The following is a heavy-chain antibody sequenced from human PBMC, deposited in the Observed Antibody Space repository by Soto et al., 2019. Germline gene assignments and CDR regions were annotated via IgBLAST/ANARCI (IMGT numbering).Heavy chain of an antibody. J-gene: IGHJ5*02. CDR1: VVSISSSSYY. V-gene: IGHV4-39*01. CDR2: IYYSGST. CDR3: ARHIVERLRLQVYWFHR. Sequence: PSETVSLTCTVSVVSISSSSYYCGWIRQPPWKGLEWIGSIYYSGSTYYNPSLKSRVTISVDTSKNQFSLKLSSVTAADTAVYYCARHIVERLRLQVYWFHRWGQATLVTVSS. D-gene: IGHD2-21*01.